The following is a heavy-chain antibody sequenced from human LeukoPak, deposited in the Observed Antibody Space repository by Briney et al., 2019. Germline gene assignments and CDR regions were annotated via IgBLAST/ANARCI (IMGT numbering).Heavy chain of an antibody. D-gene: IGHD5-12*01. CDR2: ISAYNGNT. CDR1: GYTFTSYA. CDR3: ARDRISSATIQLFDY. Sequence: GASVKVSCKASGYTFTSYAMNWVRQAPGQGLEWMGWISAYNGNTNYAQKLQGRVTMTTDTSTSTAYMELRSLRSDDTAVYYCARDRISSATIQLFDYWGQGTLVTVSS. J-gene: IGHJ4*02. V-gene: IGHV1-18*01.